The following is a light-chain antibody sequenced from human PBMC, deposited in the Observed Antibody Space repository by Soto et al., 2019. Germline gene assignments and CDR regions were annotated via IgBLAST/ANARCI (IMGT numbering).Light chain of an antibody. CDR2: SAS. V-gene: IGKV1-39*01. CDR3: QQSYRLPLT. J-gene: IGKJ4*01. Sequence: DIQLTQSPSYVSAFVGESVTITCHSSQRLSALLNWYHQKPGKAPKLLIYSASYLQSGVPSNFSGSGSGTDFTLSIVTLQPEDSGTYFCQQSYRLPLTFGGGTKVEI. CDR1: QRLSAL.